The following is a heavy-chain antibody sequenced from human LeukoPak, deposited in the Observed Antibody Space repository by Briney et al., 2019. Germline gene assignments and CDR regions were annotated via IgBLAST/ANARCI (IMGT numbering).Heavy chain of an antibody. V-gene: IGHV4-39*01. D-gene: IGHD4-17*01. J-gene: IGHJ2*01. Sequence: SGTLSLTCTVSGGSLSSSSYYWGWIRQPPGKGLEWIGSIYYSGSTYYNPSLKSRVTISVDTSKNQFSLKLSSVTAADTAVYYCARRYMGDYAFWYFDLWGRGTLVTVSS. CDR3: ARRYMGDYAFWYFDL. CDR2: IYYSGST. CDR1: GGSLSSSSYY.